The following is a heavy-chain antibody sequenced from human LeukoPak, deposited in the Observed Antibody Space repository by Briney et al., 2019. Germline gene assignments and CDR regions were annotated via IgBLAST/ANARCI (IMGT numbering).Heavy chain of an antibody. CDR3: ARGRGLGVVSPYFDY. D-gene: IGHD3-3*01. CDR1: GFTVSDNY. J-gene: IGHJ4*02. Sequence: QAGGSLRLSCVVSGFTVSDNYTIWVRQAPGKGLERVSVIYGDGRIFYSDSAKGRFTISRDNSKNTLSLQMHNLRAEDTAVYYCARGRGLGVVSPYFDYWGQGTLVTVSS. V-gene: IGHV3-53*01. CDR2: IYGDGRI.